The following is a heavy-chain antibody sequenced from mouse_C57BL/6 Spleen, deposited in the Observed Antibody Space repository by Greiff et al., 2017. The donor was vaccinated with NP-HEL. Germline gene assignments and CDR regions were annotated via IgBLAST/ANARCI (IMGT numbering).Heavy chain of an antibody. CDR2: IHPNSGST. V-gene: IGHV1-64*01. Sequence: VQLQQPGAELVKPGASVKLSCKASGYTFTSYWMHWVKQRPGQGLEWIGMIHPNSGSTNYNEKFKSKATLTVDKSSSTSYMQLSRLTSEDSAVYYCARNYYDYGGSGQWLDYWGQGTTLTVSS. J-gene: IGHJ2*01. CDR1: GYTFTSYW. D-gene: IGHD2-4*01. CDR3: ARNYYDYGGSGQWLDY.